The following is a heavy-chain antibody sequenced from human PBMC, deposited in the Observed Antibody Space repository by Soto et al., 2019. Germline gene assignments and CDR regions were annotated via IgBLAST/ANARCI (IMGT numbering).Heavy chain of an antibody. CDR1: FDSIIRSL. Sequence: QVQLQASGPRLVKSSETRSLVCSVSFDSIIRSLWGWFRQSPVKGLEYIGYISASGVTDYDPSIKSRVTIFVDKYKNQSSVGLTYGTAAETDVYYVVRGAGDFSGPDSFDIWGQGTIVTASS. CDR2: ISASGVT. J-gene: IGHJ3*02. D-gene: IGHD3-10*01. V-gene: IGHV4-4*08. CDR3: VRGAGDFSGPDSFDI.